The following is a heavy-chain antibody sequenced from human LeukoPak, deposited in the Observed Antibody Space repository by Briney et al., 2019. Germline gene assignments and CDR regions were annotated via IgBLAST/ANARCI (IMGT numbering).Heavy chain of an antibody. V-gene: IGHV4-34*01. J-gene: IGHJ4*02. CDR1: GGSFSGYY. CDR2: INHSGST. D-gene: IGHD3-22*01. CDR3: ARIYDSSGYYNY. Sequence: SETLSLTCAVYGGSFSGYYWSWIRQPPGKGLEWIGEINHSGSTNYNPSLKSRVTISVDTSKNQFSLKLSSVTAADTAVYYCARIYDSSGYYNYWGQGSLVTVSS.